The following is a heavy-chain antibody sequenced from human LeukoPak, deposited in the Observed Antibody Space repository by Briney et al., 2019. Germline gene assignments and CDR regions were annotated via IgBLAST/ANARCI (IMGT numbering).Heavy chain of an antibody. D-gene: IGHD3-22*01. CDR3: ATDSRGYDY. V-gene: IGHV7-4-1*02. Sequence: ASVKVSCKASGYTFTTYAMNWVRQAPGQGLGWMGWINTNTGNPTYAQGFTGRFVFSLDTSVSTAYLQISSLKAEDTAVYYCATDSRGYDYWGQGTLVTVSS. J-gene: IGHJ4*02. CDR1: GYTFTTYA. CDR2: INTNTGNP.